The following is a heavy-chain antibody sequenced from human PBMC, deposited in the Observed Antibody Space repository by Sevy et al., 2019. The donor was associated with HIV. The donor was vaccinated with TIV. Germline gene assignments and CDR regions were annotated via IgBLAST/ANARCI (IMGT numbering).Heavy chain of an antibody. CDR1: GDSVSTNSAA. CDR3: ARGVSLYYDISGYLFDY. J-gene: IGHJ4*02. Sequence: SQTLSLTCAISGDSVSTNSAAWNWIRQSPSRGLERLGRTYYRSKWFNDYAVSVKSRITINPDTSKNQFSLHLNSVTPEDTAVYYCARGVSLYYDISGYLFDYWGQGTLVTVSS. CDR2: TYYRSKWFN. V-gene: IGHV6-1*01. D-gene: IGHD3-22*01.